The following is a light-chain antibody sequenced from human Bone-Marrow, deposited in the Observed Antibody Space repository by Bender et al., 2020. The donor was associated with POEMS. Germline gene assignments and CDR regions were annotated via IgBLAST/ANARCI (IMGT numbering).Light chain of an antibody. CDR3: CSFAGTYT. Sequence: QSVLTPPPSVSGTPGQRVTISCSGSGSNIGGYPVNWYQQLPGTAPRLLIYTNNERPSGVPDRFSGSKSAKTASLTISGLQAEDEADYYCCSFAGTYTFGGGTKLTVL. V-gene: IGLV1-44*01. J-gene: IGLJ2*01. CDR1: GSNIGGYP. CDR2: TNN.